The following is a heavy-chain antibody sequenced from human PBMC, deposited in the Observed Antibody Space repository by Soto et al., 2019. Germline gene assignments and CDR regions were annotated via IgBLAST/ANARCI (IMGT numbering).Heavy chain of an antibody. Sequence: EVQLVQSGAEVKKPGESLKISCQGSGYSFTSYWIAWVRQMPGKGLEWMGIIYAGDSDTRYSPSFQGQVTISADKSSSTAYLQWSSLKASDTGIYYCARLSYSPHNYYSGLDAWGQGTTVTVSS. CDR2: IYAGDSDT. CDR1: GYSFTSYW. D-gene: IGHD1-26*01. J-gene: IGHJ6*02. CDR3: ARLSYSPHNYYSGLDA. V-gene: IGHV5-51*01.